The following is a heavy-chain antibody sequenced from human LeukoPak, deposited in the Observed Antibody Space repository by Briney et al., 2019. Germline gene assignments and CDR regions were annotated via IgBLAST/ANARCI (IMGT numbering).Heavy chain of an antibody. V-gene: IGHV1-2*02. D-gene: IGHD3-3*01. CDR1: GYTFTGYY. CDR2: INPNSGGT. J-gene: IGHJ3*02. CDR3: ARDTSYDFWSDPTELFDM. Sequence: ASVKVSSKASGYTFTGYYMHWVRQAPGQGLEWMGWINPNSGGTNYAQKFQGRVTMTRDTSISTAYMELSRLRSDDTAVYYCARDTSYDFWSDPTELFDMWGQGTMFTVSS.